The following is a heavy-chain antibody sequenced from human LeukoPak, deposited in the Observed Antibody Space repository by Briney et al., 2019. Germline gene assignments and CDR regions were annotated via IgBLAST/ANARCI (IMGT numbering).Heavy chain of an antibody. V-gene: IGHV1-18*01. CDR1: GYTFTNYG. CDR2: ISVYSGST. Sequence: GASVKVSCKASGYTFTNYGIHWVRQAPGQGLEWMGWISVYSGSTDYAQKLQGRVTMTTNMSTSTAYMELRSLRSDDTAVYYCARGYCSGGSCATFDYWGQGTLVTVSS. D-gene: IGHD2-15*01. CDR3: ARGYCSGGSCATFDY. J-gene: IGHJ4*02.